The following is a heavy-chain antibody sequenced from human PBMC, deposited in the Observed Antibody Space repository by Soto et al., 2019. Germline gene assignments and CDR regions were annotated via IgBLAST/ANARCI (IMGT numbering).Heavy chain of an antibody. J-gene: IGHJ6*02. Sequence: GASVKVSCKTSGYTFTTSAMHWVRQAPGQGLEWMGWISAYNGNTNYAQKLQGRVTMTTDTSTSTAYMELRSLRSDDTAVYYCARDLVEMATDYYYYGMDVWGQGTTVTVSS. V-gene: IGHV1-18*01. CDR1: GYTFTTSA. D-gene: IGHD5-12*01. CDR2: ISAYNGNT. CDR3: ARDLVEMATDYYYYGMDV.